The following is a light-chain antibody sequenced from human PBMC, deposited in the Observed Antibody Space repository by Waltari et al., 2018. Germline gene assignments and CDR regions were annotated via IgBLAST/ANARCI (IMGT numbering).Light chain of an antibody. V-gene: IGLV1-40*01. CDR3: QSYDSRLVSWV. J-gene: IGLJ3*02. Sequence: QSVLPQPPSVSGTPGQTVTIPCTGNDSNIGSSFDVPCYQQLPGAAPKLLIFGNTNRPSGVPDRFSGSKSGASASLAITGLQAEDEADYYCQSYDSRLVSWVFGGGTKLTLL. CDR2: GNT. CDR1: DSNIGSSFD.